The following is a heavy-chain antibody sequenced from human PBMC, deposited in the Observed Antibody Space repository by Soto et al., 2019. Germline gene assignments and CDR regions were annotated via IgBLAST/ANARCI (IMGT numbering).Heavy chain of an antibody. Sequence: QVQLVQSGAEVKKPGASVKVSCKASGYTFTSYGISWVRQAPGQGLEWMGWISAYNGNTNYAQKLHGSVTTATNTTISRSDMELRSLRTDDTAVYYGARVPYSRGYSFFDYWGQGTLVTVSS. CDR3: ARVPYSRGYSFFDY. CDR1: GYTFTSYG. CDR2: ISAYNGNT. V-gene: IGHV1-18*01. D-gene: IGHD2-15*01. J-gene: IGHJ4*02.